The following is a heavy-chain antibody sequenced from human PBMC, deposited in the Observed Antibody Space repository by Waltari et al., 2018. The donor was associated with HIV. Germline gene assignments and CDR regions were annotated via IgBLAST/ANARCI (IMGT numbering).Heavy chain of an antibody. V-gene: IGHV1-18*04. D-gene: IGHD4-17*01. CDR2: IGPYNDNT. CDR3: ARGRYGVGFYMDV. J-gene: IGHJ6*03. Sequence: QVQLVQSGPEVKKLGASVKVSCKASGYTFTTYGITWVRQAPGQGLEWMGWIGPYNDNTNYAQNLQGRVTMTTDISTNTAYMELRSLRSDDTAVYYCARGRYGVGFYMDVWGKGTTVTVSS. CDR1: GYTFTTYG.